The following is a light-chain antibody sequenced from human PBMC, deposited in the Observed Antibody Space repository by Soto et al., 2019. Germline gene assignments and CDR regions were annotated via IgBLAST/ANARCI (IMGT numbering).Light chain of an antibody. V-gene: IGKV3-15*01. CDR1: QSVSSN. Sequence: EIVMTQSPATLSVSPGERATLSCRASQSVSSNFAWYQQKPGQAPRLLIYVASTSATGIPARFSGSGSGTEFTLTISSLKSEAFAVYYCQQYHNWPPRTFGGGTKVEIK. CDR3: QQYHNWPPRT. J-gene: IGKJ4*01. CDR2: VAS.